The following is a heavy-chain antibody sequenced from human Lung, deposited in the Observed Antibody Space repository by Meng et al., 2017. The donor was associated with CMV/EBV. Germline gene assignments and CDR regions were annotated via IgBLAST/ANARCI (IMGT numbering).Heavy chain of an antibody. Sequence: GESXKISCAASGFTFSSYAMHWVRQAPGKGLEWVAVISYAGSNKYYADSVKGRFTISRNNSKNTLYLQMNSLRAEDTAVYYCARSLAGYSSSWYRYWGQGXLVTVSS. D-gene: IGHD6-13*01. CDR3: ARSLAGYSSSWYRY. CDR2: ISYAGSNK. V-gene: IGHV3-30-3*01. CDR1: GFTFSSYA. J-gene: IGHJ4*02.